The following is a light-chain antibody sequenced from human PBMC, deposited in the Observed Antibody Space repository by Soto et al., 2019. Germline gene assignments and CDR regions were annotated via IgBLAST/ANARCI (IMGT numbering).Light chain of an antibody. CDR1: SSDVGSYNL. V-gene: IGLV2-23*01. Sequence: LTQPASVSGSPGQSITISCTGTSSDVGSYNLVSWYQQHPGKAPKLMIYEGSKRPSGVSNRFSGSKSGNTASLTISGLQAEDEADYYCCSYAGSPYVFGTGTKVTVL. CDR2: EGS. J-gene: IGLJ1*01. CDR3: CSYAGSPYV.